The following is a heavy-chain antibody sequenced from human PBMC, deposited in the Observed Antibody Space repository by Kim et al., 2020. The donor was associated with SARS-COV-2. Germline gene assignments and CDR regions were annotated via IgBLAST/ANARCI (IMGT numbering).Heavy chain of an antibody. Sequence: GGSLRLSCAASGFTFSSYAMSWVRQAPGKGLEWVSAISGSGGSTYYADSVKGRFTISRDNSKNTLYLQMNSLRAEDTAVYYCAKVGSVDRVVAAALDYWGQGTLVTVSS. CDR3: AKVGSVDRVVAAALDY. CDR2: ISGSGGST. J-gene: IGHJ4*02. V-gene: IGHV3-23*01. D-gene: IGHD2-15*01. CDR1: GFTFSSYA.